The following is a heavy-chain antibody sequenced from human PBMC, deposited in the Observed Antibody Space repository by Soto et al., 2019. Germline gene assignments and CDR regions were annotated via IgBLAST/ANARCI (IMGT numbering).Heavy chain of an antibody. CDR3: ASRHSSPYFDY. CDR2: IYYSGST. V-gene: IGHV4-30-4*01. Sequence: QVQLQESGPGLVKPSQTLSLTCTVSGGSISSGDYYWSWIRQPPGKGLEWIGSIYYSGSTYYNPSHKSQVTISVDTSKNQFSLKLNSVTAADTAVYCCASRHSSPYFDYWGQGTLVTVSS. D-gene: IGHD6-13*01. CDR1: GGSISSGDYY. J-gene: IGHJ4*02.